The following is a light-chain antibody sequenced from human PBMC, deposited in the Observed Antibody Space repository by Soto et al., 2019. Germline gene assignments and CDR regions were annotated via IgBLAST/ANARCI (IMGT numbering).Light chain of an antibody. V-gene: IGLV2-14*03. CDR2: EVS. Sequence: QAVLTQPASVSVSPGQSITISCSGTSSDIAAYDFVSWYQQHPGRAPKLIIYEVSHRYSGLSYRFSGSKSGNTASLTLSGLQAEDEGDYFCTSFAPGRIYVFGSGSQVTV. CDR3: TSFAPGRIYV. CDR1: SSDIAAYDF. J-gene: IGLJ1*01.